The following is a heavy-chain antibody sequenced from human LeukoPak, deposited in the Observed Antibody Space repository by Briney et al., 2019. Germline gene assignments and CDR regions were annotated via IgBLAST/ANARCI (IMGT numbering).Heavy chain of an antibody. Sequence: GGSLRLSCAASGFTFSNYAMSWVRQAPGKGLEWVSAISGSGVTTYSADSVKGRFTIARDNSKNPVYLQMNSLRAEDTAVYYCAKEREVIRDYSFDYWGQGTLVTVSS. D-gene: IGHD3-3*01. CDR1: GFTFSNYA. J-gene: IGHJ4*02. CDR3: AKEREVIRDYSFDY. V-gene: IGHV3-23*01. CDR2: ISGSGVTT.